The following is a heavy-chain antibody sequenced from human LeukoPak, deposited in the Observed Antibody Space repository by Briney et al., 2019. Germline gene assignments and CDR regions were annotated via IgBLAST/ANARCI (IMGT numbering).Heavy chain of an antibody. CDR1: GGSISSSNW. CDR3: ARDKYYYDSSGSIRFDY. CDR2: IYHSGST. V-gene: IGHV4-4*02. J-gene: IGHJ4*02. D-gene: IGHD3-22*01. Sequence: SGTLSLTCTVSGGSISSSNWWIWGRQPPGKGLEWIGEIYHSGSTNYNPSLKSRVTMSVDTSKNQFSLKLSSVTAADTAVYYCARDKYYYDSSGSIRFDYWGQGTLVTASS.